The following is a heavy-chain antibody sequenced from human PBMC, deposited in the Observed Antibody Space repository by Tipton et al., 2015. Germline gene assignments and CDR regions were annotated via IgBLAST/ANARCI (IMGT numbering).Heavy chain of an antibody. CDR3: ARDSSYSDYDY. CDR2: IKQVGSEK. D-gene: IGHD3-3*01. J-gene: IGHJ4*02. V-gene: IGHV3-7*01. CDR1: GFTFSNYW. Sequence: SLRLSCAASGFTFSNYWMTWVRQAPGQGLEWVAIIKQVGSEKYYVDSVKGRFTISRDNAKNSLYLQMNSLRAEDTAVYYCARDSSYSDYDYWGQGTLGTVSA.